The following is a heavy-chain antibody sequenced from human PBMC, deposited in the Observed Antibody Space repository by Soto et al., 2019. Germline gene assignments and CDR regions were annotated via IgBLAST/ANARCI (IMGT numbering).Heavy chain of an antibody. V-gene: IGHV4-34*01. CDR2: INHSGST. CDR1: GGSFSGYY. Sequence: PSETLSLTCAVYGGSFSGYYWSWIRQPPGKGLEWIGEINHSGSTNYNPSLKSRVTISVDTSKNQFSLKLSSVTAADTAVYYCARGVLLWFGELSDYYYYYMDVWGKGTTVTVSS. J-gene: IGHJ6*03. CDR3: ARGVLLWFGELSDYYYYYMDV. D-gene: IGHD3-10*01.